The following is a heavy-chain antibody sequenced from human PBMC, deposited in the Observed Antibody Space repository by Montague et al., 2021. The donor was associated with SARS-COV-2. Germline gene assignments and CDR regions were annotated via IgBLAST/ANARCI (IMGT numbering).Heavy chain of an antibody. V-gene: IGHV2-70*11. CDR1: GFSLSTSGIC. J-gene: IGHJ2*01. CDR3: ARTYGSGRGFDL. D-gene: IGHD3-10*01. CDR2: XDWDDDK. Sequence: PGLVKPTQTLTLTCTFSGFSLSTSGICVSWIRQPPGKALEWLARXDWDDDKYYSTSLKTRLTISKDTSKNQVVLTMTNMDPVNTATYYCARTYGSGRGFDLWGRGTLVTVSS.